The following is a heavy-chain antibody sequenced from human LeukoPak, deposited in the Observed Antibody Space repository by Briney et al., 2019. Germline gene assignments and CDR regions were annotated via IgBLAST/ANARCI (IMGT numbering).Heavy chain of an antibody. CDR1: GFTFSSYE. CDR2: ISSSGSTI. V-gene: IGHV3-48*03. D-gene: IGHD7-27*01. CDR3: VQDWAWGAFGY. Sequence: QPGGSLRLSCAASGFTFSSYEMNWVRQAPGKGLEWVSYISSSGSTIYYADSVKGRFTIYRDNSKNTVYLQMNSLGAEDTAVYYCVQDWAWGAFGYWGQGTLVTVSS. J-gene: IGHJ4*02.